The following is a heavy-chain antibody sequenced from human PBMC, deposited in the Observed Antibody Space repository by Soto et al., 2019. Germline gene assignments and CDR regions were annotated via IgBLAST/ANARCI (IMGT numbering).Heavy chain of an antibody. Sequence: ASEKGDCKASGYTFTGYYMHWVRQAPGQGLEWMGWINPNSGGTNYAQKFQGRVTMTRDTSISTAYMELSRLRSDDTAVYYCAFGGAPIQLALMSFCGQGSTVTVS. CDR1: GYTFTGYY. J-gene: IGHJ6*02. CDR3: AFGGAPIQLALMSF. CDR2: INPNSGGT. D-gene: IGHD3-3*01. V-gene: IGHV1-2*02.